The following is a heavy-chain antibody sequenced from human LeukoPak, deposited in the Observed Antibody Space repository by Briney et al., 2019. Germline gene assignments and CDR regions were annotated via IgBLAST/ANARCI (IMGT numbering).Heavy chain of an antibody. J-gene: IGHJ4*02. CDR3: ARVPLYLDSSGYNFDY. D-gene: IGHD3-22*01. CDR2: IYYSGRT. CDR1: GGSISSYY. Sequence: PSETLSLTCSVSGGSISSYYWSWIRQPPGRGLEWIGYIYYSGRTSYNPSLKSRVTISVDTSKNQFSLRLSSVTAADTAVYYCARVPLYLDSSGYNFDYWGQGTLVTVSS. V-gene: IGHV4-59*01.